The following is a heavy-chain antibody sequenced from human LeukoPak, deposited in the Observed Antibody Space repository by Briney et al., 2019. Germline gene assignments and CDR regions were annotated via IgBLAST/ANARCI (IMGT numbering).Heavy chain of an antibody. J-gene: IGHJ6*02. V-gene: IGHV3-15*01. D-gene: IGHD3-10*01. CDR3: ARAYGSGSYYNVGYYGMDV. CDR2: IKSKTDGGTT. CDR1: GFTFSNAW. Sequence: GGSLRLSCAASGFTFSNAWMSWVRQAPGKGLEWVGRIKSKTDGGTTDHAAPVKGRFTISRDDSKNTLYLQMNSLRAEDTAVYYCARAYGSGSYYNVGYYGMDVWGQGTTVTVSS.